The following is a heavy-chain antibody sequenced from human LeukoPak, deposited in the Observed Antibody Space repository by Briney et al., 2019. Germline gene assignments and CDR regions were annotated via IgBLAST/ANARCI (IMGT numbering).Heavy chain of an antibody. D-gene: IGHD6-13*01. CDR2: IYYSGST. Sequence: SETLSLTCTVSGGSISSSSYYWGWIRQPPGKGLEWIGSIYYSGSTYYNPSLKSRVTISVDTSKNQFSLKLSSVTAADTAVYYCAITTGYSSSWRTIDYWYFDLWGRGTLVTVSS. V-gene: IGHV4-39*07. CDR1: GGSISSSSYY. J-gene: IGHJ2*01. CDR3: AITTGYSSSWRTIDYWYFDL.